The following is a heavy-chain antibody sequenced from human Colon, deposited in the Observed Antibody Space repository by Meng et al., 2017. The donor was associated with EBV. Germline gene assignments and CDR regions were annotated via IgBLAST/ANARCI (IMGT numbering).Heavy chain of an antibody. CDR3: ARGPYCGGDCYWFDP. V-gene: IGHV4-30-2*01. J-gene: IGHJ5*02. CDR2: IYHGGTT. D-gene: IGHD2-21*02. CDR1: GDSISCGDYS. Sequence: GPEQPAQSSPLPCAVSGDSISCGDYSWSWIRQPPGQGLEWIGYIYHGGTTYNTSLKSRVTISVDNSKNQFSLRLTSVTAADTAVYYCARGPYCGGDCYWFDPWGQGTLVTVSS.